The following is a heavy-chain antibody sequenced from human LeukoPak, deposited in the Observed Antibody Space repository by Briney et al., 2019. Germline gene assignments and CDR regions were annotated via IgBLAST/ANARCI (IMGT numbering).Heavy chain of an antibody. D-gene: IGHD3-3*01. CDR1: GGSISSYY. V-gene: IGHV4-59*04. Sequence: SETLSLTCTVSGGSISSYYWSWIRQPPGKGLEWIGSIYSSATTYYNPSLKSRVTVSLDTSKNQFSLKLSSVTAADTAVYYCAGEGVRFAFDIWGQGTTVTVSS. CDR2: IYSSATT. CDR3: AGEGVRFAFDI. J-gene: IGHJ3*02.